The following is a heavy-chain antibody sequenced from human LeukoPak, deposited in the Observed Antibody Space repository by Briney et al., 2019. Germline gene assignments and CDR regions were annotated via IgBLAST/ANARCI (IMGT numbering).Heavy chain of an antibody. V-gene: IGHV3-30-3*01. CDR2: ISYLGTNK. CDR1: GFNFSLYS. D-gene: IGHD3-16*01. Sequence: GGSLRLSCAASGFNFSLYSVHWVRQAPGKGLEWVAVISYLGTNKNYADSVKGRFTISRDNSKNTLYLEVDSLRAEDTAVYYCARDRGPQGEYCLDFWGQGTLVTVSS. J-gene: IGHJ4*02. CDR3: ARDRGPQGEYCLDF.